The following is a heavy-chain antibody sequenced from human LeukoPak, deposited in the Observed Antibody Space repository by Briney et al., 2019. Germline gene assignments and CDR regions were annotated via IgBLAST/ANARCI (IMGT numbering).Heavy chain of an antibody. CDR2: ISYDGSNK. V-gene: IGHV3-30*03. J-gene: IGHJ6*02. Sequence: GGSLRLSCAASGFTFSSYGMHWVRQAPGKGLEWVAVISYDGSNKYYADSVKGRYTISRDNSKNTLYLQMNSLRAEDTAVYYCARVKLDRVNTVTTPTPHYYYYYGMDVWGQGTTVTVSS. CDR3: ARVKLDRVNTVTTPTPHYYYYYGMDV. D-gene: IGHD4-4*01. CDR1: GFTFSSYG.